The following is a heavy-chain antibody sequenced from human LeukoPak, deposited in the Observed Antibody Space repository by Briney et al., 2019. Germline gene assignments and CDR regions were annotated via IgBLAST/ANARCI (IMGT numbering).Heavy chain of an antibody. V-gene: IGHV4-61*02. CDR1: GGSISSGSYY. CDR2: IYTSGST. J-gene: IGHJ4*02. D-gene: IGHD2/OR15-2a*01. CDR3: ARDYKGVLLTY. Sequence: SQTLSLTCTASGGSISSGSYYWSWIRQPAGKGLEWIGRIYTSGSTNYNPSLKSRVTISVDTSKNQFSLKLSSVTAADTAVYYCARDYKGVLLTYWGQGTLVTVSS.